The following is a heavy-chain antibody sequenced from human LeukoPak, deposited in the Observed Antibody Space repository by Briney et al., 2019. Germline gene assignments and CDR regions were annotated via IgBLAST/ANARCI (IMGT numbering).Heavy chain of an antibody. D-gene: IGHD1-7*01. CDR3: AIKLPGSFPFDQ. CDR1: GVTFSNYA. Sequence: GGSLRLSCAASGVTFSNYAMAWVRQAPGKGLEWVSSIGGGGGDISYADSVKGRFTISRDTSKNTLYLQMNSLRAEDTAVYYCAIKLPGSFPFDQWGPGTLATVSS. J-gene: IGHJ4*02. V-gene: IGHV3-23*01. CDR2: IGGGGGDI.